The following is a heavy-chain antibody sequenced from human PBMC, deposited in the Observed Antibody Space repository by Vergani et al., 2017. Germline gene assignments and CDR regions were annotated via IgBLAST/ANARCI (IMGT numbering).Heavy chain of an antibody. CDR1: NYTFIDYG. Sequence: QVQLVQSEAEVKKPEASVKVSCKASNYTFIDYGISWVRQAPGQGLEWMGWISAYNGNTNYAPKFQGRVTMTTDTTTSTAYMDLSSLTSDDTAVYYCARGGRYSASWAPFDYWGQGTLVTVSS. D-gene: IGHD6-13*01. CDR3: ARGGRYSASWAPFDY. J-gene: IGHJ4*02. CDR2: ISAYNGNT. V-gene: IGHV1-18*01.